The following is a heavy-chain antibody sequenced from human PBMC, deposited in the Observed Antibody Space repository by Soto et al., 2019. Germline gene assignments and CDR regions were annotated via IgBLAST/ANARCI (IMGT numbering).Heavy chain of an antibody. CDR2: IYHSGST. D-gene: IGHD3-10*01. Sequence: SETLSLTCAVSGGSISSGGYSWSWIRQPPGKGLEWIGYIYHSGSTYHNPSLKSRVTISIDTSKNQFSLKLSSVTAADSAVYYCAQAITMVRGVIISGGRSFDPWGQGTLVTVSP. CDR3: AQAITMVRGVIISGGRSFDP. CDR1: GGSISSGGYS. V-gene: IGHV4-30-2*05. J-gene: IGHJ5*02.